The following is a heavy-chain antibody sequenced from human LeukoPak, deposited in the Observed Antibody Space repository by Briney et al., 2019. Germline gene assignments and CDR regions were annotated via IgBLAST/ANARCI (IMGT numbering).Heavy chain of an antibody. CDR2: IYYNGDT. CDR1: GGSISNSYYY. Sequence: PSGTLSLTCTVSGGSISNSYYYWAWIRQPPGKGLEWIGSIYYNGDTYYNPSLKSRVTISGDTSKNQVSLKLSSVTAADTAFYYCARGNNYYDSSGYGSFDYWGQGALVTVSS. J-gene: IGHJ4*02. CDR3: ARGNNYYDSSGYGSFDY. D-gene: IGHD3-22*01. V-gene: IGHV4-39*07.